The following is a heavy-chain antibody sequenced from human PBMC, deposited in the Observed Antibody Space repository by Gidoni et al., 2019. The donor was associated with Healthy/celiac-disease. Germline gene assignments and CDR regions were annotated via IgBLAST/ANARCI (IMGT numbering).Heavy chain of an antibody. D-gene: IGHD3-3*01. CDR1: GGSISSSSYY. Sequence: QLQLQESGPGLVKPSETLSLTCTVSGGSISSSSYYWGWIRQPPGKGLEWIGSIYYSGSTYYNPSLKSRVTISVDTSKNQFSLKLSSVTAADTAVYYCARGESDTIFGGVYYYYGMDVWGQGTTVTVSS. CDR3: ARGESDTIFGGVYYYYGMDV. J-gene: IGHJ6*02. CDR2: IYYSGST. V-gene: IGHV4-39*01.